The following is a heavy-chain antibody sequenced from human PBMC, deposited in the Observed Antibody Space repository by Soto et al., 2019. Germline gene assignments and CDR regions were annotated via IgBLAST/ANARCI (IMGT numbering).Heavy chain of an antibody. Sequence: EVQLVESGGGLVQPGGSLKLSCAASGFIFSGSAVHWVRQASGKGLEWVGRILSKAGNYATAYPASMKGRFTISRDDSENTVFRQMNSLKPEDTAVYYCIRGGPPYHYHYWGQGTLVAVSS. V-gene: IGHV3-73*01. CDR1: GFIFSGSA. D-gene: IGHD2-2*01. CDR2: ILSKAGNYAT. J-gene: IGHJ4*02. CDR3: IRGGPPYHYHY.